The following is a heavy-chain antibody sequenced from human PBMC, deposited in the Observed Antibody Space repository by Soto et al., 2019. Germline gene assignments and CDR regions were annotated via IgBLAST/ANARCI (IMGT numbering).Heavy chain of an antibody. CDR3: ASRIVAGGAFDI. V-gene: IGHV1-18*01. Sequence: QFQVVQSGAEVKKPGASVKVSCKPSGYTFTSYGVSWVRHAPGQGLEWMGWVSTYNGNTKYTQKLQGRVTMTIDTSTSTAYMELRSLRSEDTAVYYCASRIVAGGAFDIWGQGTMVTVSS. D-gene: IGHD6-19*01. J-gene: IGHJ3*02. CDR1: GYTFTSYG. CDR2: VSTYNGNT.